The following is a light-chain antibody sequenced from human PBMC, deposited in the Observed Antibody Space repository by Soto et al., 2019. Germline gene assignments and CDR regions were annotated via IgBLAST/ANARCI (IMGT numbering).Light chain of an antibody. CDR1: SSDVGGYNY. J-gene: IGLJ1*01. V-gene: IGLV2-8*01. Sequence: QSALTQPPSVSGSPGQSVAISCTGTSSDVGGYNYVSWYQQHPGKAPRLMIYDVTKRPSGVPDRFSVSKSGNSASLPVSGIQAEDEADYYCTSYAGSESYVFGSVTKLTVL. CDR3: TSYAGSESYV. CDR2: DVT.